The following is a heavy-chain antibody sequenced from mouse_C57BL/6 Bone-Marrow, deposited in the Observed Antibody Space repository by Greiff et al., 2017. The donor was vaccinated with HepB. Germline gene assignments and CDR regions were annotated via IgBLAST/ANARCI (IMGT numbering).Heavy chain of an antibody. CDR3: ARYYYGSSLFAY. CDR1: GYTFTSYW. Sequence: QVQLQQPGAELVKPGASVKMSCKASGYTFTSYWITWVKQRPGQGLEWIGDIYPGSGSTNYNEKFKSKATLTVDTSSSTAYMQLSSLTSEDSAVYYCARYYYGSSLFAYWGQGTLVTVSA. D-gene: IGHD1-1*01. V-gene: IGHV1-55*01. CDR2: IYPGSGST. J-gene: IGHJ3*01.